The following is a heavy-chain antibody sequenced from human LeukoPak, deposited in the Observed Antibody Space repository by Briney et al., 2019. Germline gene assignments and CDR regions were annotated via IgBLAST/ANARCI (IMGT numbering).Heavy chain of an antibody. D-gene: IGHD2-2*01. CDR2: IKQDGSEK. CDR3: ARGRYCSSTSCYSGEGY. J-gene: IGHJ4*02. Sequence: GGSLRLSCAASGFTFSSYLMSWVRQAPGKGLEWVANIKQDGSEKYYVDSVKGRFTISRDNAENSLYLQMNSLRAEDTAVYYCARGRYCSSTSCYSGEGYWGQGTLVTVSS. CDR1: GFTFSSYL. V-gene: IGHV3-7*01.